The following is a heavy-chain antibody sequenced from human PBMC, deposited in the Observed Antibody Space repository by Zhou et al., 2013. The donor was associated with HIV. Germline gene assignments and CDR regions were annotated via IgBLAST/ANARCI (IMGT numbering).Heavy chain of an antibody. CDR3: ASGCLGGDCSFDH. J-gene: IGHJ4*02. V-gene: IGHV1-18*01. Sequence: QVQLVQSGAEVKKPGASVKVSCKASGYTFTSYGISWVRQAPGQGLEWMGWINAYNANTNYAQKFQGRVTMTTDTSTSTAYMELTSLRSEDTAVYYCASGCLGGDCSFDHWGQGTLVTVSA. D-gene: IGHD2-21*02. CDR1: GYTFTSYG. CDR2: INAYNANT.